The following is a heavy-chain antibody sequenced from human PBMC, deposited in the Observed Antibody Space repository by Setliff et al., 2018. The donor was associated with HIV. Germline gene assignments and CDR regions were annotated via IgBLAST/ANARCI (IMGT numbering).Heavy chain of an antibody. CDR3: AANEGDRHYYGSGSLRYFQH. CDR1: GGSIRSSNW. V-gene: IGHV4-4*02. D-gene: IGHD3-10*01. CDR2: IYHIGTT. Sequence: PSETLSLTCAVSGGSIRSSNWWSWVRQPPGKGLEWIGEIYHIGTTNYNPSPKSRVTISVDKSNNHFSLEMSSVTAADTAVYYCAANEGDRHYYGSGSLRYFQHWGQGTLVTVSS. J-gene: IGHJ1*01.